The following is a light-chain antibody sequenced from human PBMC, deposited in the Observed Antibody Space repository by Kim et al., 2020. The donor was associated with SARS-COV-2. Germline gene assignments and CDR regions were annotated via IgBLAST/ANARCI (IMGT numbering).Light chain of an antibody. CDR3: AAWDVSLSAWV. CDR1: TSSVGKRG. J-gene: IGLJ3*02. CDR2: RNN. V-gene: IGLV10-54*01. Sequence: QNATLTCTGNTSSVGKRGATGLQHHQGHPPKLLSYRNNTRPSGISERLSTSRSGYTASLTITGLQPEDEADYYCAAWDVSLSAWVFGGGTQLTVL.